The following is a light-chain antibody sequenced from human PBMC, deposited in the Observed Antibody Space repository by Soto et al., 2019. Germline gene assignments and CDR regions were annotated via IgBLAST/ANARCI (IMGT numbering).Light chain of an antibody. J-gene: IGLJ1*01. CDR1: SSDVGSYNY. CDR3: SSYTSSSTI. V-gene: IGLV2-14*01. Sequence: QSVLTQPASVSGSPGQSITISCTGTSSDVGSYNYASWYQQHPGKAPKLMIYGVSDRPSGISSRFSGSKSGNKASLTISGLKTEDEADYYCSSYTSSSTIFGTGTKVTVL. CDR2: GVS.